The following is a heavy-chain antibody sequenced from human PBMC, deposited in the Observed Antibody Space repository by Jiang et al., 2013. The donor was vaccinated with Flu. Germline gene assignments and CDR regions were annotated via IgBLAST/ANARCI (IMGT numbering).Heavy chain of an antibody. CDR2: TYWDDGR. CDR3: AHSYDDSSPYFDY. J-gene: IGHJ4*02. CDR1: GFSVNAGGEG. D-gene: IGHD3-22*01. Sequence: KPTQTLTLTCTITGFSVNAGGEGVGWIRQPPGKALEWLGFTYWDDGRRYNPALKTRLTITKVTSKNQVVLTMTNMDPVDTGTYFCAHSYDDSSPYFDYWGQGILVTVSS. V-gene: IGHV2-5*02.